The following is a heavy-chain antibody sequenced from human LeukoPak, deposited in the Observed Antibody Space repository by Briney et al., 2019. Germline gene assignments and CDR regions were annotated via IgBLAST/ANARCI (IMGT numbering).Heavy chain of an antibody. D-gene: IGHD3-10*01. V-gene: IGHV1-8*01. CDR2: MNPNSGNT. J-gene: IGHJ4*02. CDR1: GYTFTSYD. CDR3: ARQSGSYSAPFDY. Sequence: ASVKVSCKASGYTFTSYDINWVRQATGQGLEWMGWMNPNSGNTGYAQKFQGRVTITADKSTSTAYMELSSLRSEDTAVYYCARQSGSYSAPFDYWGQGTLVTVSS.